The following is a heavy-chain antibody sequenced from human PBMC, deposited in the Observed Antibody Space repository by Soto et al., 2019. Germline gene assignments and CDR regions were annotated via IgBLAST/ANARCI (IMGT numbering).Heavy chain of an antibody. J-gene: IGHJ6*02. Sequence: ASVKVSCKASVYTFTSYYIHWVRQPPGQGLEWMGIINPSGGSTSYAQKFQGRVTMTRDTSTSTVYMELSSLRSEDTAVYYCARWQQDYYYYYGMDVWGQGTTVTVSS. CDR2: INPSGGST. D-gene: IGHD6-13*01. CDR3: ARWQQDYYYYYGMDV. CDR1: VYTFTSYY. V-gene: IGHV1-46*01.